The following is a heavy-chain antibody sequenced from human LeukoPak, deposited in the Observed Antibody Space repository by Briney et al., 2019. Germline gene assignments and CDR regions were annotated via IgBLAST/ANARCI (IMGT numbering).Heavy chain of an antibody. CDR3: ARENLWFGESDAFDI. Sequence: SETLSLTCTVSGGSISSYYWSWIRQPPGKGLEWIGYIYYSGSTNYNPSLKSRVTISVDTSKNQFSLKLSSVTAADTAVYYCARENLWFGESDAFDIWGQGTMVTVSS. J-gene: IGHJ3*02. CDR2: IYYSGST. V-gene: IGHV4-59*12. D-gene: IGHD3-10*01. CDR1: GGSISSYY.